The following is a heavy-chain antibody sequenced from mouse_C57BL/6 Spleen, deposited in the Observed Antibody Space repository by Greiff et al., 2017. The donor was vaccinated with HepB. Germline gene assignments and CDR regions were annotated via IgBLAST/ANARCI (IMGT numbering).Heavy chain of an antibody. CDR3: ARSGGNYYFDY. CDR2: INPNNDGT. Sequence: VQLQQSGPELVKPGASVNLSCKASGYTFTDYNMHWMKQSHGKSLEWIGYINPNNDGTSYNQKFKGKATLTVNKSSSTAYMELRSLTSEDSAVYYCARSGGNYYFDYWGQGTTLTVSS. CDR1: GYTFTDYN. J-gene: IGHJ2*01. V-gene: IGHV1-22*01. D-gene: IGHD2-1*01.